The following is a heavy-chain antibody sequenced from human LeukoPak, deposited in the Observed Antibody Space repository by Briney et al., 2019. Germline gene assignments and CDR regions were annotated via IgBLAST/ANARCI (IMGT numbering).Heavy chain of an antibody. CDR1: VGSIRSYY. CDR3: TREVRSAWASFDP. D-gene: IGHD1-26*01. J-gene: IGHJ5*02. Sequence: SETLSLTCTVSVGSIRSYYWSWIRQPPGKGLEWIGYIYYSGSTNYNPSLKSRVTISVDTSKNQFSLKLSSVTAADTAVYYCTREVRSAWASFDPWGQGTLVIVSS. CDR2: IYYSGST. V-gene: IGHV4-59*12.